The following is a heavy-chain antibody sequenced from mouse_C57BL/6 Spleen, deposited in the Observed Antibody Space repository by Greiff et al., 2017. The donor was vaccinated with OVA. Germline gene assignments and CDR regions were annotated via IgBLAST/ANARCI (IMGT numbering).Heavy chain of an antibody. Sequence: QVQLKQSGAELVRPGASVTLSCKASGYTFTDYEMHWVKQTPVHGLEWIGAIDPETGGTAYNQKFKGKAIRTADKSSSTAYMELRSLTSEDSAVYYCTPYSNYPMDYWGQGTSVTVSS. J-gene: IGHJ4*01. CDR3: TPYSNYPMDY. CDR2: IDPETGGT. D-gene: IGHD2-5*01. V-gene: IGHV1-15*01. CDR1: GYTFTDYE.